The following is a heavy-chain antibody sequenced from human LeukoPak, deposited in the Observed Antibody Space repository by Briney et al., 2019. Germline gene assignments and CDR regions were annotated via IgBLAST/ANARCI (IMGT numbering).Heavy chain of an antibody. Sequence: GASVKVSCKASGGTFSSYAISWVRQAPGQGLEWMGGIIPIFGTANYAQKFQGRVTITTDESTSTAYMELSSLGSEDTAVYYCAREPYDFWSGPKPNWFDPWGQGTLVTVSS. D-gene: IGHD3-3*01. J-gene: IGHJ5*02. CDR1: GGTFSSYA. V-gene: IGHV1-69*05. CDR2: IIPIFGTA. CDR3: AREPYDFWSGPKPNWFDP.